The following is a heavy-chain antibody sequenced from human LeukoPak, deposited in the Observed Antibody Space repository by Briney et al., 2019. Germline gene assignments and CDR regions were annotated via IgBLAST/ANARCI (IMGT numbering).Heavy chain of an antibody. V-gene: IGHV3-23*01. D-gene: IGHD6-19*01. CDR2: ISSDGSST. Sequence: GGSLRLSCAASGFTFDDYGMSWVRQAPGKGLVWVSRISSDGSSTSYVDSVKGRFTISRDNSKNTLYLQMNSLRAEDTAVYYCAKCASVAVAGTEIVYWGQGTLVTVSS. CDR3: AKCASVAVAGTEIVY. CDR1: GFTFDDYG. J-gene: IGHJ4*02.